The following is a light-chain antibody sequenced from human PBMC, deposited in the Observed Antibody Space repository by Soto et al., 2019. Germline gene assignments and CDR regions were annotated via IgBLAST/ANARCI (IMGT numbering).Light chain of an antibody. Sequence: DVVMTQSPDSLAVSLGGRATISCKSSQSVLYSSNNKNYLAWYQQKPGQPPKLLIYWASTRESGVPDRFSGSGSGTDFTLTISSLQAEDVAVYYCQQYYSTPRTFGQGTKVDIK. CDR1: QSVLYSSNNKNY. J-gene: IGKJ1*01. CDR3: QQYYSTPRT. V-gene: IGKV4-1*01. CDR2: WAS.